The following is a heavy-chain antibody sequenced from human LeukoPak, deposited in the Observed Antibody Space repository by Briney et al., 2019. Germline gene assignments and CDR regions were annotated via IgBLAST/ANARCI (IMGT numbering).Heavy chain of an antibody. D-gene: IGHD1-1*01. CDR3: AREGTAGTNLNWFDP. V-gene: IGHV4-61*01. CDR1: GGSISGSSYF. CDR2: ISYSGST. Sequence: PSETLSLTCAVSGGSISGSSYFWGWIRQPPGKGLEWIGYISYSGSTNFNPSLKSRVTISVDTSKNQFSLKLSSVTAADTAVYYCAREGTAGTNLNWFDPWGQGTLVTVSS. J-gene: IGHJ5*02.